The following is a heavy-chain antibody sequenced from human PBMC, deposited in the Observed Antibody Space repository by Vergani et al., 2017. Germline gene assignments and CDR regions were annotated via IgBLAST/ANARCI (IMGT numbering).Heavy chain of an antibody. Sequence: QLQLQESGPGLVKPSETLSLTCTVSGGSISSSSYYWGWIRQPPGKGLEWIGSIYYSGSTYYNPSLKSRVTISVDTSKNQFSLKLSSVTAADTAVYYCAIHGTRITIFGVVTYFDYWGQGTLVTVSS. V-gene: IGHV4-39*01. CDR3: AIHGTRITIFGVVTYFDY. CDR1: GGSISSSSYY. CDR2: IYYSGST. J-gene: IGHJ4*02. D-gene: IGHD3-3*01.